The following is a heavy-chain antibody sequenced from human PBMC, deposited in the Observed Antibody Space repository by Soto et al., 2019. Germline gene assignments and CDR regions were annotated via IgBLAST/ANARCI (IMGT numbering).Heavy chain of an antibody. CDR2: INTDGSST. CDR1: GLTFSSYW. D-gene: IGHD1-26*01. Sequence: EVQLVESGGGLVQPGGSVRLSCAASGLTFSSYWMHWVRQAPGKGLVWVSRINTDGSSTTYADSVKGSFTISRDNTKTTLYLQMNSLRVEETAVYYCARASGSNIHFDYWGQGTLVTVSS. V-gene: IGHV3-74*01. J-gene: IGHJ4*02. CDR3: ARASGSNIHFDY.